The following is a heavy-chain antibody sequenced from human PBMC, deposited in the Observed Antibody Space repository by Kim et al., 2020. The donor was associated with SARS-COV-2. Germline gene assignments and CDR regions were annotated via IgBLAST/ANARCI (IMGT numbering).Heavy chain of an antibody. V-gene: IGHV4-34*01. CDR2: INQSGST. J-gene: IGHJ6*02. Sequence: SETLSLTCALSGGSFSGYYWNWIRQPPGKGLEWIGDINQSGSTKYNPTLKSRVTISADMSKNQFSLKLRSVTAADTAAYYCARVGYTYGPYYGLDVWGQGTTVTVSS. CDR3: ARVGYTYGPYYGLDV. D-gene: IGHD5-18*01. CDR1: GGSFSGYY.